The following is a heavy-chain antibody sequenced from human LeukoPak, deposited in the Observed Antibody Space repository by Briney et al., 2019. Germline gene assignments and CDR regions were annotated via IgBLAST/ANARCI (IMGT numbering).Heavy chain of an antibody. CDR3: TSFYETN. CDR2: VNSDGSAT. Sequence: PGGSLRLSCAASGFILTKYWMHWVRQAQGKGLVWVSHVNSDGSATSYADSVKGRFTISRDNAKNTVYLHMNSLRVEDTAVYYCTSFYETNWGQGTLVTVSS. V-gene: IGHV3-74*01. CDR1: GFILTKYW. J-gene: IGHJ4*02. D-gene: IGHD2/OR15-2a*01.